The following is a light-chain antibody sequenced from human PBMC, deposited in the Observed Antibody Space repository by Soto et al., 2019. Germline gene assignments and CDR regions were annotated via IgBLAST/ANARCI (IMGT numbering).Light chain of an antibody. V-gene: IGKV1-5*01. CDR2: DAS. J-gene: IGKJ5*01. CDR1: QIISSW. CDR3: QQYNSYPIT. Sequence: DIQMTQSPSTLSAPVGDRATITCRASQIISSWLAWFQQKPGKAPKLLIYDASTLESGVPSRFSGSESGTQFTLTISSLQPDDSATYYCQQYNSYPITFGQGTRLEIK.